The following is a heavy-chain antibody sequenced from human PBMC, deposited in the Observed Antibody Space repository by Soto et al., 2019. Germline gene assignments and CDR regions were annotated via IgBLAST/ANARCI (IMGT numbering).Heavy chain of an antibody. Sequence: GGSLRLSCAASGLTFSSYGMHWVRQAPGKGLEWVAVISYDGSNKYYADSVKGRFTNSRDNCKDTLYLQMNSLRAEDTAVYYCAKCVTIFGVVMVGADVWGQGTTVTVSS. CDR3: AKCVTIFGVVMVGADV. CDR2: ISYDGSNK. V-gene: IGHV3-30*18. CDR1: GLTFSSYG. D-gene: IGHD3-3*01. J-gene: IGHJ6*02.